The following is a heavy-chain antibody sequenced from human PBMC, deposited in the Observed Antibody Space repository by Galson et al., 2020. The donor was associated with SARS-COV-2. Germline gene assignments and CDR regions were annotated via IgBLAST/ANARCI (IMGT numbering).Heavy chain of an antibody. V-gene: IGHV1-2*02. J-gene: IGHJ4*02. CDR1: GYTFTDYN. D-gene: IGHD6-19*01. Sequence: ASVKVSCKTSGYTFTDYNIHWVRQAPGQGLEWMGWISPYSGGTKYEQKFQGRVTMSRDTSITTAYMELTRLRSDDTAVYYCARRKQWLAADYWGQGTLVTVSS. CDR3: ARRKQWLAADY. CDR2: ISPYSGGT.